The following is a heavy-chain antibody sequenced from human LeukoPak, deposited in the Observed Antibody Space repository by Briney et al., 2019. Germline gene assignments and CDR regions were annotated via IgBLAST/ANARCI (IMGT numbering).Heavy chain of an antibody. CDR3: ARLNDDQLYFDY. CDR2: IYHSGST. V-gene: IGHV4-30-2*01. J-gene: IGHJ4*02. D-gene: IGHD1-1*01. CDR1: GGSISSGGYS. Sequence: PSETLSLTCAVSGGSISSGGYSWSWIRQPPGKGLEWIGYIYHSGSTYYNPSLKSRVTISVDTSKNQFSLQLSSVTAADTAVYCCARLNDDQLYFDYWGQGTLVTVSS.